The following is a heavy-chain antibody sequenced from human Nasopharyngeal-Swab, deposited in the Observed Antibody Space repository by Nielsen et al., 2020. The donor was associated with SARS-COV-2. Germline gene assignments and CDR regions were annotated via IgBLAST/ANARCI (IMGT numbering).Heavy chain of an antibody. CDR2: IKTDGSEK. V-gene: IGHV3-7*03. CDR1: GFTSIDNW. D-gene: IGHD2-2*02. J-gene: IGHJ4*02. Sequence: GESLNIACVSTGFTSIDNWMNWVPKPPGKGLEWVANIKTDGSEKYYVDSVKGRLTISRDNARNSLFLQMDSLRVEDTGIYYCAGNPDNTFWGQGNLVAVS. CDR3: AGNPDNTF.